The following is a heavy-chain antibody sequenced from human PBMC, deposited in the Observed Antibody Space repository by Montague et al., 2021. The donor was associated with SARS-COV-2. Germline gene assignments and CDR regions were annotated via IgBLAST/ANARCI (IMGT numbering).Heavy chain of an antibody. V-gene: IGHV4-59*01. CDR3: ARETMTADAFDI. Sequence: SETLSLTCTVSGASIGSSDWSWIRQSPGKGLEWIGYFYSIGSTDYNPSLKSRATISIDTSKNQFSLKVRSVTAADTAVYYCARETMTADAFDIWGQGTMVTVSS. D-gene: IGHD1-14*01. CDR2: FYSIGST. J-gene: IGHJ3*02. CDR1: GASIGSSD.